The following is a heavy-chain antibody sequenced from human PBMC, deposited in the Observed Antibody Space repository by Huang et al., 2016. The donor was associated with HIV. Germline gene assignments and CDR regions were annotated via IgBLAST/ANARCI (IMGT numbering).Heavy chain of an antibody. CDR2: MNPKSGNT. CDR3: ARARGFLYDSTGYYSRYYFDS. Sequence: QMQLVQSGAEVKKPGASVKVSCKASGFNFNNYDFNWVRQASGQGLEWMGWMNPKSGNTGYAQKFQGRVTITRNTSITTAYMELRSLRSEDTAVYYCARARGFLYDSTGYYSRYYFDSWGQGTLVTISS. V-gene: IGHV1-8*03. D-gene: IGHD3-22*01. J-gene: IGHJ4*02. CDR1: GFNFNNYD.